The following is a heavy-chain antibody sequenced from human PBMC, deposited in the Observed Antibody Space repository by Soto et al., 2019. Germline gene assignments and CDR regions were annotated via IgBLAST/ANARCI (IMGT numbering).Heavy chain of an antibody. CDR3: ARAPGYGSKGYSDY. J-gene: IGHJ4*02. CDR2: IIPIFGTA. Sequence: SVKVSCKASGGTFSSSGISWVRQAPGQGLEWMGGIIPIFGTANYAQKFQGRVTITADESTSTAYMEMRSLTSEDTAVYYSARAPGYGSKGYSDYWGQGTLVTVSS. D-gene: IGHD3-22*01. V-gene: IGHV1-69*13. CDR1: GGTFSSSG.